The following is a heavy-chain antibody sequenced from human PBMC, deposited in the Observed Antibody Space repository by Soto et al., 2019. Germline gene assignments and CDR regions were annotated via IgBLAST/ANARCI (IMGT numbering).Heavy chain of an antibody. V-gene: IGHV1-18*01. CDR2: ISPYNGNT. CDR1: GYTFTSYG. CDR3: ARDLQQLVGNDAFDI. D-gene: IGHD6-13*01. Sequence: ASVKVSCKASGYTFTSYGISWVRQAPGQGLKWMGWISPYNGNTNYAQKLQGRVTITTDTSTSTAYMKMRSLRSDDTAVYYCARDLQQLVGNDAFDIWGQGTMVTVSS. J-gene: IGHJ3*02.